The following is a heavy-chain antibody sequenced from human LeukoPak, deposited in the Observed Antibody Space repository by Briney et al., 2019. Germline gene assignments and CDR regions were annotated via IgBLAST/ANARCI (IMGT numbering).Heavy chain of an antibody. CDR2: IYGGGTI. J-gene: IGHJ4*02. Sequence: GGSLRLSCAASGFTVSSNYMSWVRQAPGKGLEWVSVIYGGGTIFYADSVKDRFTISRDNSKNTLYLQMNSLRVEDTAVYYCARGGCGGDCYSDFDYWGQGTLVTVSS. CDR1: GFTVSSNY. V-gene: IGHV3-53*01. CDR3: ARGGCGGDCYSDFDY. D-gene: IGHD2-21*02.